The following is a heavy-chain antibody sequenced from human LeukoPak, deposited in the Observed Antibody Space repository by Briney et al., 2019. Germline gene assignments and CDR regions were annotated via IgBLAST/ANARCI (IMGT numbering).Heavy chain of an antibody. D-gene: IGHD1-26*01. Sequence: SETLSLTCTVSGGSISSYYWSWIRQPPGKGLEWIGYIYYSGSTNYNPSLKSRVTISVDTSKNQFSLKLSSVTAADTAVYYCARAYSGSAYYFDYWGQGTLVTVSS. V-gene: IGHV4-59*08. J-gene: IGHJ4*02. CDR2: IYYSGST. CDR3: ARAYSGSAYYFDY. CDR1: GGSISSYY.